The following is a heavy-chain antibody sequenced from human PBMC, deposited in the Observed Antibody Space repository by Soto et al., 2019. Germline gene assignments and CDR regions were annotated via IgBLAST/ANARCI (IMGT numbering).Heavy chain of an antibody. CDR2: IWYDGSNK. D-gene: IGHD4-4*01. CDR3: ARGSEIMTTVTYNYFDY. Sequence: SGGSLRLSCAASGFTFSSYGMHWVRQAPGKGLEWVAVIWYDGSNKYYADSVKGRFTISRDNSKNTLYLQMNSLRAEDTAVYYCARGSEIMTTVTYNYFDYWGQGTLVTVSS. V-gene: IGHV3-33*01. CDR1: GFTFSSYG. J-gene: IGHJ4*02.